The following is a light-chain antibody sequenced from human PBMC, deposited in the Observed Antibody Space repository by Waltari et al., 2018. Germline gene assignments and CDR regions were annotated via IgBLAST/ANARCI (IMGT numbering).Light chain of an antibody. V-gene: IGKV1-12*01. CDR3: QQADRFPVT. Sequence: DIQMTQSPSSVSASVGDRVTITCRASQDIGVWLAWYQQKPGKAPSLLISIASNLKTGVPSRFSGSGSVTNFTLTISGLRPDDFATYFCQQADRFPVTFGGGTTVESK. J-gene: IGKJ4*01. CDR2: IAS. CDR1: QDIGVW.